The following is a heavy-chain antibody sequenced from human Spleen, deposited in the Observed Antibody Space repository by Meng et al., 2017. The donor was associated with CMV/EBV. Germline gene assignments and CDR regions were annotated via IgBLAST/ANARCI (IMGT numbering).Heavy chain of an antibody. CDR1: SIAFNAYD. CDR3: AKNDPGNGPT. V-gene: IGHV3-30*02. D-gene: IGHD1-1*01. Sequence: GGSLRLSCAASSIAFNAYDMHWVRQAAGKGLEWVAFIPYKGDKQNYADSVKGRFTISRDNPKSTLYLQMNSLTSEDTAIYYCAKNDPGNGPTWGPGTLVTVSS. J-gene: IGHJ5*02. CDR2: IPYKGDKQ.